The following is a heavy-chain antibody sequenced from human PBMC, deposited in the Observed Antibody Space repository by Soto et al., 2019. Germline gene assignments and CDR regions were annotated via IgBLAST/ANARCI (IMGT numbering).Heavy chain of an antibody. CDR3: ARKSVVVPAAIGNWFDP. V-gene: IGHV4-34*01. Sequence: ASETLSLTCAVYGGSFSGYYWSWIRQPSGKGLEWIGEINHSGSTNYNPSLKSRVTISVDTSKNQFSLKLSSVTAADTAVYYCARKSVVVPAAIGNWFDPWGQGTLVTV. J-gene: IGHJ5*02. CDR2: INHSGST. CDR1: GGSFSGYY. D-gene: IGHD2-2*02.